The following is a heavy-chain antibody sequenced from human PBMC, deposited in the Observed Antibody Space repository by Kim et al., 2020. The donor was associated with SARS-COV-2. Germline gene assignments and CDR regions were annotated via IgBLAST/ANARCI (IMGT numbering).Heavy chain of an antibody. D-gene: IGHD5-18*01. CDR3: ARACSYGPSYYYYMDV. V-gene: IGHV4-31*02. J-gene: IGHJ6*03. Sequence: SLKSRITISVDTSKNQFSLKLSAVTAADTAVYYCARACSYGPSYYYYMDVWGKGTTVTVSS.